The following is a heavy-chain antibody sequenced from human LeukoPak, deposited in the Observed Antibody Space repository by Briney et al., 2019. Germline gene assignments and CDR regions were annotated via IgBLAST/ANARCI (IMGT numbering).Heavy chain of an antibody. Sequence: PSETLSLTCTVSGGSISSYYWSWIRQPAGKGLEWIGRIYSSGSTNYNPSLKSRVTMSVDTSKNQFSLKLSSVTAADTAMYYCARSDTSGGVIAFDAFDIWGQGTMVTVSS. CDR3: ARSDTSGGVIAFDAFDI. J-gene: IGHJ3*02. CDR2: IYSSGST. V-gene: IGHV4-4*07. D-gene: IGHD3-16*02. CDR1: GGSISSYY.